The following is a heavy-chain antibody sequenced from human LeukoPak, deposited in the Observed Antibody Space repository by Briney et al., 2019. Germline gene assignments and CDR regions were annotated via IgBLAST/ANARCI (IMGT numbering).Heavy chain of an antibody. CDR1: GGSFSGYY. Sequence: SETLSLACAVSGGSFSGYYWYWIRQPPGKGLEWIGEINPGESTNYNPSLKSRATLSVDTSKNQFSLKLTSVTAADTAVYYCGRGPTYYYDTSGYYPSLYYGMDVWGQGTTVIVSS. V-gene: IGHV4-34*01. CDR2: INPGEST. J-gene: IGHJ6*02. CDR3: GRGPTYYYDTSGYYPSLYYGMDV. D-gene: IGHD3-22*01.